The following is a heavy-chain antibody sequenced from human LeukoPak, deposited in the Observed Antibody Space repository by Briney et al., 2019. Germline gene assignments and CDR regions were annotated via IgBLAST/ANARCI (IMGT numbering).Heavy chain of an antibody. Sequence: ASVKVSCKASGYTFTSYYMHWVRQAPGQGLEWMGWIHPNSGGTNYAQKFQGRVTMTRDTSISAAYMELSRLTSDDTAVYYCARDPPPAGSTAFDFWGQGTLVTVSS. CDR2: IHPNSGGT. D-gene: IGHD2-2*01. CDR3: ARDPPPAGSTAFDF. J-gene: IGHJ4*02. CDR1: GYTFTSYY. V-gene: IGHV1-2*02.